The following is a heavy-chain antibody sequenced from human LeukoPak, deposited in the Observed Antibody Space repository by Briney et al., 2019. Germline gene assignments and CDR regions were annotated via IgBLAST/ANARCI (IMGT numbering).Heavy chain of an antibody. CDR3: ARAPYYSSSTFDP. J-gene: IGHJ5*02. CDR2: INPNSGGT. Sequence: ASVKVSCKASGYTFTCYYMHWVRQAPGQGLEWMGWINPNSGGTNYAQKFQGRVTMTRDTSISTAYMELSRLRSDDTAVYYCARAPYYSSSTFDPWGQGTLVTVSS. CDR1: GYTFTCYY. V-gene: IGHV1-2*02. D-gene: IGHD6-13*01.